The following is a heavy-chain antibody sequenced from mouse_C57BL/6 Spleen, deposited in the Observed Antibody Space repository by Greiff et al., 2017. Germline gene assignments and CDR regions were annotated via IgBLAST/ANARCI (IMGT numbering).Heavy chain of an antibody. J-gene: IGHJ2*01. D-gene: IGHD2-1*01. CDR1: GYTFTSYW. V-gene: IGHV1-69*01. CDR2: IDPSDSYT. CDR3: ARRGYYGKGKYYFDY. Sequence: QVPLQQPGAELVMPGASVKLSCKASGYTFTSYWMHWVKQRPGQGLEWIGEIDPSDSYTNYNQKFKGKSTLTVDKSSSTAYMQLSSLTSEDSAVYYCARRGYYGKGKYYFDYWGQGTTLTVSS.